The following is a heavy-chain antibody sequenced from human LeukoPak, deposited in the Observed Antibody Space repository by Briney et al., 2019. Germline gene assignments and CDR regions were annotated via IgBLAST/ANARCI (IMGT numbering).Heavy chain of an antibody. D-gene: IGHD1-26*01. V-gene: IGHV3-23*01. J-gene: IGHJ2*01. CDR1: GFTFSSYA. Sequence: GGSLRLSCAASGFTFSSYAMSWARQAPGKGLEWVSGISSSGSGGNTYYADFVKGRFTISRDSSKNTLFLQMNTLRAEDTAIYYCAKDRTVGASYWNFDLWGRGTLVTVSS. CDR3: AKDRTVGASYWNFDL. CDR2: ISSSGSGGNT.